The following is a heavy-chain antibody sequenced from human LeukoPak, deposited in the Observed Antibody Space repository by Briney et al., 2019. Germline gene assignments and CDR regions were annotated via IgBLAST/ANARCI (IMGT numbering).Heavy chain of an antibody. Sequence: PGGSLRLSCAASGFTFSSYAMSWVRQPPGKGLEWVSNIGTSSTTIYYADSVKGRFTISRDNAKNSLYLQMNSLRADDTAVYYCARFAAGGSYYYYMDVWGKGTTVTVSS. CDR3: ARFAAGGSYYYYMDV. CDR1: GFTFSSYA. CDR2: IGTSSTTI. J-gene: IGHJ6*03. V-gene: IGHV3-48*01. D-gene: IGHD6-25*01.